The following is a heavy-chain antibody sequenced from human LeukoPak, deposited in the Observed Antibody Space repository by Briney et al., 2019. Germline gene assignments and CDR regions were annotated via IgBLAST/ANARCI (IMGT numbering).Heavy chain of an antibody. D-gene: IGHD6-19*01. CDR2: IYTSGST. V-gene: IGHV4-4*07. J-gene: IGHJ6*02. CDR3: ARDSGWSGYYYYGMDV. Sequence: SETLSLTCTVSGGSISSYYWSWIRQPAGKGLEWIGRIYTSGSTHYNPSLRSRVTMSVDTSKNQFSLKLSSVTAADTAVYYCARDSGWSGYYYYGMDVWGQGTTVTVSS. CDR1: GGSISSYY.